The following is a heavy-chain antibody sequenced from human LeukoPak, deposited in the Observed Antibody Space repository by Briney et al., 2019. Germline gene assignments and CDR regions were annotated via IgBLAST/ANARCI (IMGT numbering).Heavy chain of an antibody. CDR3: ARGFETRSSSWYLNY. Sequence: SETLSLTCAVYGGSFSGYYWSWIRQPPGKGLEWIGEINHSGSTNYNPSLKSRVTISVDTSKNQLSLKLSSVTAADTAVYYCARGFETRSSSWYLNYWGQGTLVTVSS. CDR1: GGSFSGYY. D-gene: IGHD6-13*01. CDR2: INHSGST. J-gene: IGHJ4*02. V-gene: IGHV4-34*01.